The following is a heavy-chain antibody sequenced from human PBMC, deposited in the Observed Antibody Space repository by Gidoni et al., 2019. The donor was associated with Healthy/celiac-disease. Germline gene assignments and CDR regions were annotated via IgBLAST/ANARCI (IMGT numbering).Heavy chain of an antibody. V-gene: IGHV4-61*02. CDR3: ARTQWLVPDY. D-gene: IGHD6-19*01. Sequence: QVQLQESGPGLVKPSQTLSLTCTVSGGSISSGSYSWSWIRQPAGKGLEWIGRIYTSGSTNYNPSLKSRVTISVDTSKNQFSLKLSSVTAADTAVYYCARTQWLVPDYWGQGTLVTVSS. CDR1: GGSISSGSYS. J-gene: IGHJ4*02. CDR2: IYTSGST.